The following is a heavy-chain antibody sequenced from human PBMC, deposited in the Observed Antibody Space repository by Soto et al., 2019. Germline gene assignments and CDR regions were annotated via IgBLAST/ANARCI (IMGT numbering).Heavy chain of an antibody. D-gene: IGHD2-15*01. CDR1: GGTFSSYT. CDR2: IIPILGIA. Sequence: GASVKVSCKASGGTFSSYTISWVRQAPGQGLEWMGRIIPILGIANYAQKFQGRVTITADKSTSTAYMELSSLRSEDTAVYYCAREGSRDIVVVVAAPEAFDIWGQGTMVTVS. V-gene: IGHV1-69*04. CDR3: AREGSRDIVVVVAAPEAFDI. J-gene: IGHJ3*02.